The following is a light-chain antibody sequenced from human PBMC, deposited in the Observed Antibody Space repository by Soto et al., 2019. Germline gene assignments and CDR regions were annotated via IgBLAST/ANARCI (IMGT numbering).Light chain of an antibody. Sequence: PGERASLSCGASQSISRSFLALYQQKPGQAPRLLIYGASSRATGIPDRFSGTGSETDFTLTISRLEPEDFAVYYCQQYDNSPITFGQGTRLEIK. CDR1: QSISRSF. CDR2: GAS. CDR3: QQYDNSPIT. V-gene: IGKV3-20*01. J-gene: IGKJ5*01.